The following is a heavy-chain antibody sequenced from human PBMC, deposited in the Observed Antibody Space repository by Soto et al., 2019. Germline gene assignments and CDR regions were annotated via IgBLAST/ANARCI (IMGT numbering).Heavy chain of an antibody. CDR3: ARELYSCCGDCPYYMDS. Sequence: QAQLVQSGAEVKKPGASVRVSCKTSGYPFTDYFIHWVRQAPGQGLEWMGIISLYHHSTSYAQKFQGRLPVTADTSTTTVYMDLSSLASEDSAVSWCARELYSCCGDCPYYMDSWGQGTLVTVSS. J-gene: IGHJ1*01. CDR2: ISLYHHST. D-gene: IGHD2-21*02. CDR1: GYPFTDYF. V-gene: IGHV1-46*01.